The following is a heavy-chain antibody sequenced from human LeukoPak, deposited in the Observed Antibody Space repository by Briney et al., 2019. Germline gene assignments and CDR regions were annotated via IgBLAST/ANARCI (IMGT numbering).Heavy chain of an antibody. V-gene: IGHV3-9*01. CDR2: ISWNSGSI. J-gene: IGHJ3*02. CDR1: GFTFDDYA. Sequence: GGSLRLSCAASGFTFDDYAMHWVRQVPGKGLEWVSGISWNSGSIGYADSVKGRFTISRDNSKNTLYLQMNSLRAEDTAVYYCASISSSSGDDAFDIWGQGTMVTVSS. CDR3: ASISSSSGDDAFDI. D-gene: IGHD6-6*01.